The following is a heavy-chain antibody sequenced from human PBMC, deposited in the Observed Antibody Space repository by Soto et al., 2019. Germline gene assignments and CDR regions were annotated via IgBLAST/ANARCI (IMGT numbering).Heavy chain of an antibody. CDR1: GGTFSSYP. Sequence: QVQLVQSGAEVKKPGSSVKVSCKASGGTFSSYPISWVRQAPGEGLEWMGRIIPILGISNYAQKFQGRVTITADKSTSTAYTELSRLRAEETAGYCCARTDYGGNDYWGQGTLVTVSS. D-gene: IGHD4-17*01. V-gene: IGHV1-69*02. CDR2: IIPILGIS. J-gene: IGHJ4*02. CDR3: ARTDYGGNDY.